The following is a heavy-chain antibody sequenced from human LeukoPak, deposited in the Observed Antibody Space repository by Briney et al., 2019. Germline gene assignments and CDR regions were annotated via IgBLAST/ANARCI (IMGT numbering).Heavy chain of an antibody. V-gene: IGHV3-23*01. J-gene: IGHJ4*02. CDR3: PKATYSSGWNLYFDY. CDR1: GFTFSSYA. D-gene: IGHD6-25*01. Sequence: PGGSLRLSCAASGFTFSSYAMNWVRQAPGKGLEWVSVISGSGDITYYADSVKGRFTTTTNNSQNTLLLQLSSLRAEDAAVYYCPKATYSSGWNLYFDYWGQGTLVTVSS. CDR2: ISGSGDIT.